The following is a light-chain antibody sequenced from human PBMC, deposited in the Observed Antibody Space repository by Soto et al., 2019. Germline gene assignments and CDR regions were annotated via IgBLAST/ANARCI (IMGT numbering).Light chain of an antibody. J-gene: IGKJ3*01. CDR1: QSFSSSY. CDR2: GAS. V-gene: IGKV3-20*01. Sequence: EIVLTQSPGTLSLSPGERATLSCRASQSFSSSYLAWYQKKPGQAPRLLIYGASSRATGIPDRFSGSGSGTDFTLTISSLEPEDCAVYYCQHYGSALFTFGPGTKVDVK. CDR3: QHYGSALFT.